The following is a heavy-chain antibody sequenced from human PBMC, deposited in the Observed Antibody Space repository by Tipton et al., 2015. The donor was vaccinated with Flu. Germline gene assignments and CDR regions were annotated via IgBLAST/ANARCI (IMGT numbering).Heavy chain of an antibody. CDR1: GFTFSSYN. CDR3: ARVRSDYGDHPHFDY. Sequence: SLRLSCAASGFTFSSYNMNWVRQAPGKGLEWVSSISSSSSYIYYADSVKGRFTISRDNAKNSLYLQMNSLRAEATAVYYCARVRSDYGDHPHFDYWGQGTLVTVSS. D-gene: IGHD4-17*01. J-gene: IGHJ4*02. CDR2: ISSSSSYI. V-gene: IGHV3-21*01.